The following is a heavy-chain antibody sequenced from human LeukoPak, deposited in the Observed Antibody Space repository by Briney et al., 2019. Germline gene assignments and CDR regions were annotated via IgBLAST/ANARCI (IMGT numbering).Heavy chain of an antibody. CDR1: GFTFSSYS. D-gene: IGHD3-9*01. V-gene: IGHV3-21*01. CDR2: ISSSSSYI. J-gene: IGHJ4*02. CDR3: ARGSHFDILTGYYH. Sequence: GGSLRLSCAASGFTFSSYSMNWVRQAPGKGLEWVSSISSSSSYIYYADSVKGRFTISRDNAKNSLYLQMNSLRAEDTAVYYCARGSHFDILTGYYHWGQGTLVTVSS.